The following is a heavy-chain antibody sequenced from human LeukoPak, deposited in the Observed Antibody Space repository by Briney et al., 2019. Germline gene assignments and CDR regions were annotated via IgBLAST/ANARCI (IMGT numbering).Heavy chain of an antibody. V-gene: IGHV1-2*02. CDR1: GYTFNGYY. J-gene: IGHJ6*02. CDR2: INPKSGGT. CDR3: ARGWEYYYYGMDV. Sequence: ASVKVSCKASGYTFNGYYIHWVRQAPGQGLEWMGWINPKSGGTKYAEKFKGRVTMTRDRPISTAYMELSRLRSDDTAVYYCARGWEYYYYGMDVWGQGTTVTVSS. D-gene: IGHD1-26*01.